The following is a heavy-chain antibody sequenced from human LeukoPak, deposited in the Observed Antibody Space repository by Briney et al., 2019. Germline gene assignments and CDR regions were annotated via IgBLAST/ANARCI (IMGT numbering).Heavy chain of an antibody. J-gene: IGHJ3*02. V-gene: IGHV4-38-2*02. CDR3: ARSIAARPHDAFDI. D-gene: IGHD6-6*01. CDR1: GYSISSGYY. Sequence: SETLSLTCTVSGYSISSGYYWGWIRQPPGKGPEWIGSIYHSGSTYYNPSLKSRVTISVDTSKNQFSLKLSSVTAADTAVYYCARSIAARPHDAFDIWGQGTMVTVSS. CDR2: IYHSGST.